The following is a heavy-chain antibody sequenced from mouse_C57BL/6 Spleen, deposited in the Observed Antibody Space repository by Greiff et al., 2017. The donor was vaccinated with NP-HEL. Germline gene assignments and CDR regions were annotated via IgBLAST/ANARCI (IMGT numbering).Heavy chain of an antibody. Sequence: VQLQQSGPELVKPGASVKIPCKASGYTFTDYNMDWVKQSHGKSLEWIGDINPNNGGTIYNQKFKGKATLTVDKSSSTAYMELRSLTSEDTAVYYCARKKTFYYAMDYWGQGTSVTVSS. J-gene: IGHJ4*01. V-gene: IGHV1-18*01. CDR2: INPNNGGT. CDR1: GYTFTDYN. CDR3: ARKKTFYYAMDY.